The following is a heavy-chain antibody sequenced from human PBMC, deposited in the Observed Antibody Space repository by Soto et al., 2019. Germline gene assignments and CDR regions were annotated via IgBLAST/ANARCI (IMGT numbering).Heavy chain of an antibody. CDR1: GGTFSSYT. V-gene: IGHV1-69*08. D-gene: IGHD2-21*02. CDR2: IIPILGLA. Sequence: QVQLVQSGAEVKKPGSSVKVSCKASGGTFSSYTISWVRQAPGQGLEWMGRIIPILGLANYAQKFQGRVTITADKSTSTAYMELSSLSSEDTAVYYCARDAGYCGGDCADYWGQGTLVTVSS. J-gene: IGHJ4*02. CDR3: ARDAGYCGGDCADY.